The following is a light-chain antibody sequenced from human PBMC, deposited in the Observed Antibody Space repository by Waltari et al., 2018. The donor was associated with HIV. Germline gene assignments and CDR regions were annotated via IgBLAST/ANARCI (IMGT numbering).Light chain of an antibody. V-gene: IGKV1-8*01. CDR3: QQYYDNNWT. CDR1: KPIDNC. Sequence: AIRMTQSRSSLSASTGDRVNITCRSSKPIDNCLAWYQQRAGTVPKLLVHDASSLQSGVPSRFRGAGSGTDFPLTITCLQSEDFATYYCQQYYDNNWTFGQGTKVEIK. CDR2: DAS. J-gene: IGKJ1*01.